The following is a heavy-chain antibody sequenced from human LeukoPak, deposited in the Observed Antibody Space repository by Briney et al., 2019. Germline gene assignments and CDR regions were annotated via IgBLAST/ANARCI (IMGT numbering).Heavy chain of an antibody. CDR2: ISYDGSNK. J-gene: IGHJ3*02. CDR3: ARDLYSSGPSDAFDI. V-gene: IGHV3-30*03. CDR1: GFTFSSYS. Sequence: GGSLRLSCAASGFTFSSYSMNWVRQPPGKGLEWVAVISYDGSNKYYAGSVKGRFTISRDNSKNTLYLQMNSLRAEDTAVYYCARDLYSSGPSDAFDIWGQGTMVTVSS. D-gene: IGHD6-19*01.